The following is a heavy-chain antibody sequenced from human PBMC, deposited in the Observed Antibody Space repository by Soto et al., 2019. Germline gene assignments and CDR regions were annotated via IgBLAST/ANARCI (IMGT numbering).Heavy chain of an antibody. CDR1: GGSFSGYY. V-gene: IGHV4-34*01. CDR2: INHSGST. Sequence: PSETLSLTCAVYGGSFSGYYWNWISQSPGKVLECIVEINHSGSTSYNPSLKSRVTISVDTSKNQFSLKLSSVTAADTAVYYCARVLWGLQLWSVDYWGQGTLVTVPS. J-gene: IGHJ4*02. CDR3: ARVLWGLQLWSVDY. D-gene: IGHD5-18*01.